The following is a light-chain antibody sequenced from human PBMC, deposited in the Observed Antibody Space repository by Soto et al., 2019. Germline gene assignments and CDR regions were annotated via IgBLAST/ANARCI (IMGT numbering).Light chain of an antibody. V-gene: IGKV3-15*01. CDR2: GAS. J-gene: IGKJ1*01. CDR1: QSVSSD. CDR3: QQYTHWPWT. Sequence: DIVMTQSPATLSVSPGERAALSCRASQSVSSDLAWLQQQPGQSPRLLIYGASTRATGIPGRFSGSGSGTDFILTISSLQSEDFAVYYCQQYTHWPWTFGQGTKVEIK.